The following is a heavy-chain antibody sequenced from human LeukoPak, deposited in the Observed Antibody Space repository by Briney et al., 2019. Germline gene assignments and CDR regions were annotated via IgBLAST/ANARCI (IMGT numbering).Heavy chain of an antibody. CDR1: GFNFDQYA. J-gene: IGHJ6*03. V-gene: IGHV3-20*04. D-gene: IGHD5-18*01. CDR2: INWNGRST. CDR3: ARMGYMIYYYMDV. Sequence: GGSLRLSCVASGFNFDQYAMGWVRQVPGKGLEWVSGINWNGRSTTYADSVKGRFIISRDNAKTSPYLQMNSLRAEDTALYYCARMGYMIYYYMDVWGEGTTVTVSS.